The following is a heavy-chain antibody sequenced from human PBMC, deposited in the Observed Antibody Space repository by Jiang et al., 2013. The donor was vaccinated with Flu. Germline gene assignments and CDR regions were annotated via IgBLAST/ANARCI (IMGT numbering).Heavy chain of an antibody. D-gene: IGHD5-18*01. Sequence: SGAEVKKPGSSVKVSCKASGGTFSSYAISWVRQAPGQGLEWMGRIIPILGIANYAQKFQGRVTITADKSTSTAYMELSSLRSEDTAVYYCARDRASDTAMVGYWGQGTLVTVSS. V-gene: IGHV1-69*04. J-gene: IGHJ4*02. CDR3: ARDRASDTAMVGY. CDR2: IIPILGIA. CDR1: GGTFSSYA.